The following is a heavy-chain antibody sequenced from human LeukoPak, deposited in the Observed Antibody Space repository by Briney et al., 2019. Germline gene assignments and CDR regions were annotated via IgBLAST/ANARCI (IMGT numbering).Heavy chain of an antibody. Sequence: SETLSLTCTVSGDSISSKVYYWGWIRQPPGKGLEWIGSLSSSGSVYYNPSLKSRVTVSIDTSKNRFSLRLTSVIAADTAVYYCARHAVVDAYPRYSQHWGQGTLITVSS. D-gene: IGHD5-12*01. J-gene: IGHJ4*02. CDR3: ARHAVVDAYPRYSQH. V-gene: IGHV4-39*01. CDR2: LSSSGSV. CDR1: GDSISSKVYY.